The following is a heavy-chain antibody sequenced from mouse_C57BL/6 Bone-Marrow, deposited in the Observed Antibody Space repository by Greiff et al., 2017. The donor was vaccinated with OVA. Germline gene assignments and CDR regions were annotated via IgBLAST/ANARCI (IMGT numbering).Heavy chain of an antibody. CDR2: ISDGGSYT. J-gene: IGHJ3*01. D-gene: IGHD1-1*02. CDR3: ARPYGPWFAY. V-gene: IGHV5-4*03. CDR1: GFTFSSYA. Sequence: EVKLVESGGGLVKPGGSLKLSCAASGFTFSSYAMSWVRQTPEKRLEWVATISDGGSYTYYPDNVKGRFTISRDNAKNNLYLQMSHLKSEDTAMYYCARPYGPWFAYWGQGTLVTVSA.